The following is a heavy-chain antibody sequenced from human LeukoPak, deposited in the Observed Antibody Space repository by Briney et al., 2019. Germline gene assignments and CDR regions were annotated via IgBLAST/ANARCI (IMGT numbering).Heavy chain of an antibody. J-gene: IGHJ4*02. CDR2: ISWNSGSI. CDR3: AKSLWFGTAYFDY. Sequence: TGGSLRLSCAASGFTFDDYAMHWVRQAPGKGLEWVSGISWNSGSIGYADSVKGRFTISRDNAKNSLYLQMNSLRAEDTALYYCAKSLWFGTAYFDYWGQGTLATVSS. CDR1: GFTFDDYA. D-gene: IGHD3-10*01. V-gene: IGHV3-9*01.